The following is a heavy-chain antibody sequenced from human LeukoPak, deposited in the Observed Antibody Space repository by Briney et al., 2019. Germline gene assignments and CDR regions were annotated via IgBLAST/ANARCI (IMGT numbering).Heavy chain of an antibody. CDR3: ARGLQGMATIVDAFDI. CDR2: INPNSGGT. D-gene: IGHD5-24*01. Sequence: ASVKVSCKASGYTFTGYYMHWVRQAPGQGLEWMGRINPNSGGTNYAQKFQGRVTMTRDTSISTAYMELSRLRSDDTAVYYCARGLQGMATIVDAFDIWGQGTKVTVSS. V-gene: IGHV1-2*06. CDR1: GYTFTGYY. J-gene: IGHJ3*02.